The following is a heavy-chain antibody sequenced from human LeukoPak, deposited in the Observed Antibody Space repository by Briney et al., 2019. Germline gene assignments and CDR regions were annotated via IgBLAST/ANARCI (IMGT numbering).Heavy chain of an antibody. V-gene: IGHV1-18*01. CDR3: ARDHYDFWSGYYYYFDY. CDR1: GYTFTSYG. D-gene: IGHD3-3*01. J-gene: IGHJ4*02. Sequence: ASVKVSCKASGYTFTSYGISWVRLAPGQGLEWMGWISAYNGNTNYAQKLQGRVTMTTDTSTSTAYMELRSLRSDDTAVYYCARDHYDFWSGYYYYFDYWGQGTLVTVSS. CDR2: ISAYNGNT.